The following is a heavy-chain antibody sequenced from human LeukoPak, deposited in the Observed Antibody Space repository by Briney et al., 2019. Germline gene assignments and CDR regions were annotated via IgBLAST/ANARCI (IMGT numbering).Heavy chain of an antibody. Sequence: GGSLRLSCAASGFTFNTYSMNWARQAPGKGLEWVSTISDSGDGTYYADSVKGRFTISRDNSKNTLYLQMNSLRADDTAVYYCDGADFWGQGTLVTVSS. V-gene: IGHV3-23*01. J-gene: IGHJ4*02. CDR1: GFTFNTYS. CDR3: DGADF. CDR2: ISDSGDGT.